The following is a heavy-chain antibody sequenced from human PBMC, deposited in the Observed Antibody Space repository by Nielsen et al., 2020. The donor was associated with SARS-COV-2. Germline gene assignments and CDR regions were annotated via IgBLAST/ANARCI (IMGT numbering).Heavy chain of an antibody. D-gene: IGHD3-10*01. J-gene: IGHJ3*01. CDR2: VSASGGST. V-gene: IGHV3-23*01. CDR1: GFTFNIYA. CDR3: AKDGVVRGDALDL. Sequence: GESLKLSCAASGFTFNIYAMAWVRRAPGGGLQWVTGVSASGGSTYYTDSVKGRFSISRDNSKNTLFLQMHSLRVEDTALYYCAKDGVVRGDALDLWGQGTMVTVSS.